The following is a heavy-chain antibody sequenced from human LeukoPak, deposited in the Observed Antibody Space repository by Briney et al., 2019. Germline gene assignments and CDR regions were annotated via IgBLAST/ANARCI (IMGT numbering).Heavy chain of an antibody. J-gene: IGHJ5*02. V-gene: IGHV4-38-2*01. CDR3: ASHFKVEAGVIDP. Sequence: PSETLSLTCAVSGYSISSGYYWGWIRPPPGKGLEWIGSIYHSGSTYYNPSLKSRVTISLDTSKNQFSLKLTSVTATDTAVYYCASHFKVEAGVIDPWGQGTLVTVSS. CDR2: IYHSGST. D-gene: IGHD3-3*02. CDR1: GYSISSGYY.